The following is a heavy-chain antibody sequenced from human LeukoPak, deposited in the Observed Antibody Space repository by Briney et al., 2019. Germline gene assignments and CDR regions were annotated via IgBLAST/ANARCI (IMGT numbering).Heavy chain of an antibody. CDR1: GGSISSGGYS. CDR3: ARDGAYGSGSYVNGMDV. J-gene: IGHJ6*02. Sequence: SETLSLTCAVSGGSISSGGYSWSWIRQPPGKGLEWIGYIYHSGSTYYNPSLKSRVTISVDRSKNQFSLKLSSVTAADTAVYYCARDGAYGSGSYVNGMDVWGQGTTVTVSS. D-gene: IGHD3-10*01. V-gene: IGHV4-30-2*01. CDR2: IYHSGST.